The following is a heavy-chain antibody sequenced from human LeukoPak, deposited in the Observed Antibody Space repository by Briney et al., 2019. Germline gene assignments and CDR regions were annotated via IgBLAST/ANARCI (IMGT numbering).Heavy chain of an antibody. CDR3: ARGVGSSWFAD. J-gene: IGHJ5*02. CDR2: INPNSAAT. Sequence: ASVKVSCKASGYTFTANYIHWVRQAPGQGLEWMGWINPNSAATSYAQIFEGRVTMTRDTSMTTHYVELSRLTSDDTAVYYCARGVGSSWFADWGQGTLVTVSS. CDR1: GYTFTANY. D-gene: IGHD2-15*01. V-gene: IGHV1-2*02.